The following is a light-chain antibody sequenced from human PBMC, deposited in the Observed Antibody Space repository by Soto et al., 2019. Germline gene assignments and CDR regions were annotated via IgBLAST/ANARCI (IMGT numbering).Light chain of an antibody. J-gene: IGLJ3*02. CDR1: SSDVGAYNY. V-gene: IGLV2-11*01. Sequence: QSALTQPRSVSGSPGQSVTISCTGTSSDVGAYNYVSWYQQHPGRAPKLVIYDVTKRPSGVPDRFSGSKSVNTASLTISGLQAEDEADYYCCSYAGSSLWVFGGGTKVTVL. CDR3: CSYAGSSLWV. CDR2: DVT.